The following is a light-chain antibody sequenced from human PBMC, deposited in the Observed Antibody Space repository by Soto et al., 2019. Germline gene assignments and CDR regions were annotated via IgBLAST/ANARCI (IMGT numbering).Light chain of an antibody. CDR2: DVS. CDR3: QRFDNSPT. J-gene: IGKJ4*01. V-gene: IGKV3D-20*01. CDR1: QSLTNNF. Sequence: EIVLTQSPATLSLSPGERVTLSCGASQSLTNNFLAWYQQRPSLAPKLLIFDVSTRATGIPDRFSGSGSGTDFTLTISRLEPEDFAVYYCQRFDNSPTFGGGTKVEFK.